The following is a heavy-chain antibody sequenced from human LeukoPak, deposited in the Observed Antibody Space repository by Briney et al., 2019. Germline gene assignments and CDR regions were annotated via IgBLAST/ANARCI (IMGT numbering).Heavy chain of an antibody. CDR2: IYYSGSN. CDR1: AGSISGYY. Sequence: SETLSLTCTVSAGSISGYYWYWLRQPPGKGLEWIGYIYYSGSNNYNPSLTSRVTISVHTSKNQFSLRLSAVTAADTAVYLCARDSDGYGYYYMDVWGKGGTVTVSS. V-gene: IGHV4-59*01. D-gene: IGHD3-10*01. J-gene: IGHJ6*03. CDR3: ARDSDGYGYYYMDV.